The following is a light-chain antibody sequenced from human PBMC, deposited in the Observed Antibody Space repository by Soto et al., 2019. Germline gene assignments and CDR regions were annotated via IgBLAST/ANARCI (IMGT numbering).Light chain of an antibody. J-gene: IGKJ3*01. CDR1: QSVSSSY. CDR2: GAS. V-gene: IGKV3-20*01. CDR3: QQYGSSPMCT. Sequence: EIVLTQSPGTLSLSPGERATLSCRASQSVSSSYLAWYQQKPGQAPRLLIYGASSRATGIPDRFSGSGSGTDFTLTISRLEPEDFAVYYCQQYGSSPMCTFGPGTKVYIK.